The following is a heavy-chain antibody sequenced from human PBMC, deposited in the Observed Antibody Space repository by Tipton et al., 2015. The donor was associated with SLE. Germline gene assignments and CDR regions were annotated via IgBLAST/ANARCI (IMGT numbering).Heavy chain of an antibody. CDR1: GGSISSGGYY. J-gene: IGHJ4*02. V-gene: IGHV4-31*03. Sequence: TLSLTCTVSGGSISSGGYYWSWIRQRPGKGLEWIGYIYYSGSTYYNPSLKSRVTISVDTSKNQFSLKLSSVTAADTAVYYCARDRDCSSTSCPLEYWGQGTLVTVSS. D-gene: IGHD2-2*01. CDR2: IYYSGST. CDR3: ARDRDCSSTSCPLEY.